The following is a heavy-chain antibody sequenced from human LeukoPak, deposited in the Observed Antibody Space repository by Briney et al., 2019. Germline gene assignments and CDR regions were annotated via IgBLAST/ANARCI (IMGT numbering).Heavy chain of an antibody. Sequence: ASVKVSCKASGYTFTSYGISWVRQAPGQGLEWMGWISAYNGNTNYAQKLQGRVTMTTDTPTSTAYMELRSLRSDDTAVYYCARRDYYYYYMDVWGKGTTVTVSS. CDR2: ISAYNGNT. CDR1: GYTFTSYG. CDR3: ARRDYYYYYMDV. V-gene: IGHV1-18*01. J-gene: IGHJ6*03.